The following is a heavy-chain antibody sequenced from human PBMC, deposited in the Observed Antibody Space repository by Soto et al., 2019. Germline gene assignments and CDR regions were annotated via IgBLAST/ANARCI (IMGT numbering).Heavy chain of an antibody. V-gene: IGHV4-31*02. J-gene: IGHJ6*02. CDR3: ARDSNYGDPYYYGMDV. CDR2: IYYSGST. D-gene: IGHD4-17*01. Sequence: SEPMSLPWTVSDGSISNGGYYWSWIRQHPGKGLEWIGYIYYSGSTYYNPSLKSRVTISVDTSKNQFSLKLSSVTAADTAVYYCARDSNYGDPYYYGMDVWGQGTTVTVSS. CDR1: DGSISNGGYY.